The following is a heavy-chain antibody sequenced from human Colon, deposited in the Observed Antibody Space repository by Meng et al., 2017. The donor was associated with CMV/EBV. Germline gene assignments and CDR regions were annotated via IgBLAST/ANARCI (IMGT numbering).Heavy chain of an antibody. D-gene: IGHD6-13*01. CDR3: ARVIAAAGEDWFDP. Sequence: SETLSLTCTVSGGSISSSSYYWGWIRQPPGKGLEWIGYIYYSGSTNYNPSLKSRVTISVDTSKNQFSLKLSSVTAADTAVYYCARVIAAAGEDWFDPWGQGTLVTVSS. CDR2: IYYSGST. V-gene: IGHV4-61*05. J-gene: IGHJ5*02. CDR1: GGSISSSSYY.